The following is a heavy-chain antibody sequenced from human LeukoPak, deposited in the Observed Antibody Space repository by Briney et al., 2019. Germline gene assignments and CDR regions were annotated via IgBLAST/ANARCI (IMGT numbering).Heavy chain of an antibody. D-gene: IGHD1-26*01. Sequence: GGSLRLSCAASGFTFSDYYMSWIRQAPGKGLEWVSYISSSGSTIYYADSVKGRFTISRDNAKNSLYLQMNSLRAEDTAVYYCAKDVEIGSTAFFDYWGQGTLVTVSS. V-gene: IGHV3-11*01. CDR2: ISSSGSTI. J-gene: IGHJ4*02. CDR1: GFTFSDYY. CDR3: AKDVEIGSTAFFDY.